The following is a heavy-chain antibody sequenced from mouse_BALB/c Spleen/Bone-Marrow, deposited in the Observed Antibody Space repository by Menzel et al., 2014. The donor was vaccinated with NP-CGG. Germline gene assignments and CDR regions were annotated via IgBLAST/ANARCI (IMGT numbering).Heavy chain of an antibody. D-gene: IGHD2-14*01. Sequence: VHLVESGAELVRPGTSVKISCKASGYTLTNYWLGWVRQRPGHGLEWIGDIYPGGIYTNYNEKFKGKATLTADTSSSTAYMQLSSLTSEDSAVYFCAKEDRTEEYYYVMDYWGQGTSVAVSS. CDR3: AKEDRTEEYYYVMDY. J-gene: IGHJ4*01. CDR1: GYTLTNYW. CDR2: IYPGGIYT. V-gene: IGHV1-63*02.